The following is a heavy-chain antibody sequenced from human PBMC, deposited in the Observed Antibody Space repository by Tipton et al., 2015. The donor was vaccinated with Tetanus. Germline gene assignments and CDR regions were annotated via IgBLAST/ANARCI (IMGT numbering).Heavy chain of an antibody. J-gene: IGHJ5*02. CDR2: IWYDGSA. V-gene: IGHV4-39*01. D-gene: IGHD2-21*01. CDR3: ARHVVQGAPRWFDP. Sequence: TLSLTCTVSGGSISSSSYYWGWIRQSPGKGLEWIGSIWYDGSAYYNPSLKSRVTISVDTSKNQFSLKVRSVTAADTAVYACARHVVQGAPRWFDPWGQGTQVTVSS. CDR1: GGSISSSSYY.